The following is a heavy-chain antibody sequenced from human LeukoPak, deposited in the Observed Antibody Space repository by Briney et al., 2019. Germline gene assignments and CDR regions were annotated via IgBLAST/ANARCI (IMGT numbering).Heavy chain of an antibody. V-gene: IGHV3-30*02. D-gene: IGHD1-26*01. Sequence: PGGSLRLSCAASGFTFTTYGMHWVRQAPGKGLEWVAFIRYDGSKTYYADSVKGRFTISRDNSKNTLYLQMNSLIPEDTALYYCAKSEGPTTTFVCFDYWGQGTLVTVSS. CDR1: GFTFTTYG. CDR2: IRYDGSKT. J-gene: IGHJ4*02. CDR3: AKSEGPTTTFVCFDY.